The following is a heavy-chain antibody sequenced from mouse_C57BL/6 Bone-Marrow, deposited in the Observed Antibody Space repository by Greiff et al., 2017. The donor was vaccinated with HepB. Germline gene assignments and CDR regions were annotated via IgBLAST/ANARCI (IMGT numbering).Heavy chain of an antibody. Sequence: VQLQQSGAELVRPGASVKLSCTASGFNIKDDYMHWVKQRPEQGLEWIGWIDPENGDTEYASKFQGKATITADTSSNTAYLQLSSLTSEDTAVYYCTPWGGYYHFDVWGTGTTVTVSS. D-gene: IGHD2-3*01. CDR1: GFNIKDDY. CDR3: TPWGGYYHFDV. J-gene: IGHJ1*03. V-gene: IGHV14-4*01. CDR2: IDPENGDT.